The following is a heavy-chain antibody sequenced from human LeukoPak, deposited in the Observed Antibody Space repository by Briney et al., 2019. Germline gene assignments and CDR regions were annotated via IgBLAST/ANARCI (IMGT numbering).Heavy chain of an antibody. V-gene: IGHV1-3*03. J-gene: IGHJ6*03. CDR3: ARASIDGYYYYMDV. CDR2: INAGNGNT. CDR1: GYTFTSYA. D-gene: IGHD5-24*01. Sequence: GASVKVSCKASGYTFTSYAMHWVRQAPGQRLEWMGWINAGNGNTKYSQEFQGRVTITRDTSASTAYMELSSLRSGDMAVYYCARASIDGYYYYMDVWGKGTTVTVSS.